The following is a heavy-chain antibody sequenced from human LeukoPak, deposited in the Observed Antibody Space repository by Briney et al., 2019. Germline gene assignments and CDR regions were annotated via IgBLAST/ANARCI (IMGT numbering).Heavy chain of an antibody. D-gene: IGHD2-21*01. CDR1: GGSFSGYY. CDR3: ARFVWFEGNPGFDY. V-gene: IGHV4-34*01. CDR2: INHSGST. Sequence: SETLSLTCAVYGGSFSGYYWSWIRQPPGKGLEWIGEINHSGSTNYNPSLKSRVTISVDTSKNQFSLQLSSVTAADTTVYCCARFVWFEGNPGFDYWGQGTLVTVSS. J-gene: IGHJ4*02.